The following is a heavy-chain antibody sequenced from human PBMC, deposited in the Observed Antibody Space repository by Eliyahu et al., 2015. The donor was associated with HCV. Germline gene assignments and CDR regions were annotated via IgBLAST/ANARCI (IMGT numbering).Heavy chain of an antibody. D-gene: IGHD6-13*01. V-gene: IGHV3-21*01. CDR2: ISSSSSYI. J-gene: IGHJ4*02. CDR1: GFTFSSYX. CDR3: ARDRKGVAAAGTKGGVGY. Sequence: EVQLVESGGGLVKPGGSLRLSCAASGFTFSSYXMNWVRQAPGKGLEWVSSISSSSSYIYYADSVKGRFTISRDNAKNSLYLQMNSLRAEDTAVYYCARDRKGVAAAGTKGGVGYWGQGTLVTVSS.